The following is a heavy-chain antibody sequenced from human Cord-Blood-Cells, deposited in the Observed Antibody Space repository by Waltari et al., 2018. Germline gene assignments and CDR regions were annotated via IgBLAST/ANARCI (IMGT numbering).Heavy chain of an antibody. J-gene: IGHJ4*02. CDR1: GGSISSGGYS. CDR2: SYHRGST. Sequence: QLQLQESGSGLVKPSQTLSLTCAVSGGSISSGGYSWSWIRQPPGKGLEWFGYSYHRGSTYYNPSLKSRVTISVDRSKNQFSLKLSCVTAADTAVYYCARGGGAVTTEEYYFDYWGQGTLVTVSS. D-gene: IGHD4-17*01. V-gene: IGHV4-30-2*01. CDR3: ARGGGAVTTEEYYFDY.